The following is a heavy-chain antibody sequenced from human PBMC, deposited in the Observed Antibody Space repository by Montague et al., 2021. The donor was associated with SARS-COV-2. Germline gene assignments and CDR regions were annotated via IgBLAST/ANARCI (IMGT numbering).Heavy chain of an antibody. CDR3: VRHPHYDGLNGPPDF. V-gene: IGHV4-59*08. CDR2: FLYNKGT. D-gene: IGHD3-9*01. J-gene: IGHJ4*02. Sequence: SETLSLTCTSPGFWDSGSYSSWTRLHSGNHLESVAVFLYNKGTNFNSSLKSRVAISVDTSKNQFSLRLTSVTAADTAFYYCVRHPHYDGLNGPPDFWDQGNLVTVSS. CDR1: GFWDSGSY.